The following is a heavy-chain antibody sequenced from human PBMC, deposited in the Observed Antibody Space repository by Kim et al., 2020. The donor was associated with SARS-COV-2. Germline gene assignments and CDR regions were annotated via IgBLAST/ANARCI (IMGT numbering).Heavy chain of an antibody. D-gene: IGHD3-16*01. CDR1: GYTITTDA. CDR2: IHTNTGKP. J-gene: IGHJ4*02. CDR3: AKGPASSLAY. V-gene: IGHV7-4-1*02. Sequence: ASVKVSCTASGYTITTDAVNWVRQAPGHGLEWMGWIHTNTGKPTYVQDFTGRFVFSLDASVNTAYLQINSLRAEDTAVYFCAKGPASSLAYWGQGTQVTV.